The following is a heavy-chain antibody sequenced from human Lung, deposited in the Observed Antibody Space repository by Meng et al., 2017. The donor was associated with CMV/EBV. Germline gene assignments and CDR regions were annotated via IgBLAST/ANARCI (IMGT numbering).Heavy chain of an antibody. V-gene: IGHV1-2*02. D-gene: IGHD1-14*01. CDR3: ARSRPGSHYYSGMDF. CDR1: GYSFTGYC. CDR2: INPDSGTT. J-gene: IGHJ6*02. Sequence: SVXVSXXASGYSFTGYCVNWVRQAPGQGLKWMGWINPDSGTTDYAPNFRGRVTMTRDTSINTAYMELSRLRSDDTAVYYCARSRPGSHYYSGMDFWGQGTTVTVSS.